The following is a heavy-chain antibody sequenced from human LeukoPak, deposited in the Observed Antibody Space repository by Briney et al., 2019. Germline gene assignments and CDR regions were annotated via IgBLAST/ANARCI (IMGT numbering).Heavy chain of an antibody. CDR3: ATDYGGTLSY. V-gene: IGHV4-59*01. Sequence: SETLSHTCTVSGDSINTYYWNWIRQPPGKGLEWIGNIYYTGSTKYNPALKSRVTISVDTSKNQFSLKLSSVTAADTAVYYCATDYGGTLSYWGQGTLVTVSS. J-gene: IGHJ4*02. CDR1: GDSINTYY. CDR2: IYYTGST. D-gene: IGHD4-23*01.